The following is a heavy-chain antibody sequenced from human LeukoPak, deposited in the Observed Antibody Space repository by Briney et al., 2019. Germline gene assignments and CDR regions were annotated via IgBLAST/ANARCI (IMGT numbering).Heavy chain of an antibody. Sequence: SETLSLTCTVSGGSISSSSYYWGWIRQPPGKGLEWSGSIYYSGSTYYNPSLKSRVTISVDTSKNQFSLKLSSVPAADTAVYYCARRVVYGSSPLDYWGQGTLVTVSS. CDR2: IYYSGST. V-gene: IGHV4-39*01. D-gene: IGHD6-13*01. CDR1: GGSISSSSYY. J-gene: IGHJ4*02. CDR3: ARRVVYGSSPLDY.